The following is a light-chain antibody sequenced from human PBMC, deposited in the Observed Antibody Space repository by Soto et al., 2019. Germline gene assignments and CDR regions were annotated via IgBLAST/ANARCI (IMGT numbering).Light chain of an antibody. CDR3: RSLSNSLTYV. CDR2: EVS. CDR1: SSYFGAYNY. V-gene: IGLV2-14*01. Sequence: QSVLTQPASVSVSPGQSVTISCTGTSSYFGAYNYISWYQQHPGKSPKLLLSEVSNRPSGVSDRFSGSKSGNTASRTIYGLQAEDEADYYCRSLSNSLTYVFGTGTXVTVL. J-gene: IGLJ1*01.